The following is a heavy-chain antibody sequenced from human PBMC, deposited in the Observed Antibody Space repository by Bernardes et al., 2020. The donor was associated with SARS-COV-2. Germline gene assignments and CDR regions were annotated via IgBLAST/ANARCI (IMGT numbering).Heavy chain of an antibody. CDR3: ARFGDYGDYLNWFDP. J-gene: IGHJ5*02. V-gene: IGHV4-39*01. CDR2: IYHSGGT. CDR1: GDSITTGTYY. D-gene: IGHD4-17*01. Sequence: SLTCTVSGDSITTGTYYWGWIRQPPGKGLEWIGNIYHSGGTYYNPSLKSRVTIGVDTSKNQFSLTVTSVTAADTAVYYCARFGDYGDYLNWFDPWGQGTLVTVSS.